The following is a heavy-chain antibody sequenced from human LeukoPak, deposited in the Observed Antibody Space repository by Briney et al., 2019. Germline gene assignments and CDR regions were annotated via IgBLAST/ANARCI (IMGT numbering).Heavy chain of an antibody. D-gene: IGHD6-19*01. CDR1: WFTFSNHA. V-gene: IGHV3-23*01. CDR2: ISGSGGST. J-gene: IGHJ4*02. CDR3: AKVRQWLDAFDY. Sequence: GALRLPFSAPWFTFSNHAINLVPQAPGKGLEWVSVISGSGGSTYYADSVEGRFTISRDYSKSTLYLQMNSLRAEDTAIYYCAKVRQWLDAFDYWGQGTLDTVSS.